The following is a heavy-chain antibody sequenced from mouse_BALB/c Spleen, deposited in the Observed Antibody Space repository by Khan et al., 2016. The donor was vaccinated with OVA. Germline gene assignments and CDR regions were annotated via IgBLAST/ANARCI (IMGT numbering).Heavy chain of an antibody. CDR2: INPSTGYT. Sequence: QVQLKQSGAELAKPGASVKMSCKASGYTFTSYWMHWVKQRPGQGLEWIGYINPSTGYTEYNQRFKDKATLTADKSSSTAYMQLSSLTSEASAVYYCASHGSSSAWLTYWGQGTLVTVSA. D-gene: IGHD1-1*01. V-gene: IGHV1-7*01. CDR1: GYTFTSYW. CDR3: ASHGSSSAWLTY. J-gene: IGHJ3*01.